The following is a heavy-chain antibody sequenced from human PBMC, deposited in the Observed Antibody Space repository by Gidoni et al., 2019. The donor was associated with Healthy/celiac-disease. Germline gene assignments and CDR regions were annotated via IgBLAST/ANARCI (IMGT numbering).Heavy chain of an antibody. D-gene: IGHD3-3*01. CDR2: IIPIFGTA. V-gene: IGHV1-69*01. J-gene: IGHJ4*02. Sequence: QVQLVQSGAEVKKPGSSVKVSCKASGGTFSSCAISWVRQARGQWLWWMGGIIPIFGTANNAQKFQGRVTSTADESTGTAYMELSSLRSEDTAVYYCARSHDPSGRRFLEWLFHYWGQGTLVTVSS. CDR1: GGTFSSCA. CDR3: ARSHDPSGRRFLEWLFHY.